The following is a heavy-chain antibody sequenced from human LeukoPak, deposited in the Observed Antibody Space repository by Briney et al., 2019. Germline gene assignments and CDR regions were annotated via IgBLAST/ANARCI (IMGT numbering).Heavy chain of an antibody. CDR1: GYPFTDYY. CDR3: ASDGVGTYDY. Sequence: ASVKVSCKASGYPFTDYYIHWLRQAPGQGLEWMGWIYPNNGDTNYAQKFQGSVTMTRDTSINTAYMELSSLTSDDAAVYYCASDGVGTYDYWGQGTLVTVSS. CDR2: IYPNNGDT. J-gene: IGHJ4*02. V-gene: IGHV1-2*02. D-gene: IGHD1-26*01.